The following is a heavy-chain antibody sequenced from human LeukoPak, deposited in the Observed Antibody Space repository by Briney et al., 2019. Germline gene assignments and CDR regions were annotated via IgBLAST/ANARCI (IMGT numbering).Heavy chain of an antibody. CDR2: INHSGST. Sequence: GSLRLSCAASRFTFNGYWMSWVRQAPGKGLEWIGEINHSGSTNYNPSLKSRVTISVDTSKNQFSLKLSSVTAADTAVYYCARKITLRYCSSTNCPRGTFDYWGQGTLVTVSS. CDR3: ARKITLRYCSSTNCPRGTFDY. D-gene: IGHD2-2*01. CDR1: RFTFNGYW. J-gene: IGHJ4*02. V-gene: IGHV4-34*01.